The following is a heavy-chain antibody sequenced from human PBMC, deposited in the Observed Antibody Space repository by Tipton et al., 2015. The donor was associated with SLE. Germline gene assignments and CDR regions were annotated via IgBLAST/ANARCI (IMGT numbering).Heavy chain of an antibody. CDR3: ARGLDYYDRSGTYDY. Sequence: TLSLTCAVYGGSFSGYYWSWIRQPPGKGLEWIGYIYYSGSTNYNPSLKSRVTISVDTSKNQFSLKLSSVTAADTAVYYCARGLDYYDRSGTYDYWGQGTLVTVSS. V-gene: IGHV4-59*01. CDR2: IYYSGST. J-gene: IGHJ4*02. CDR1: GGSFSGYY. D-gene: IGHD3-22*01.